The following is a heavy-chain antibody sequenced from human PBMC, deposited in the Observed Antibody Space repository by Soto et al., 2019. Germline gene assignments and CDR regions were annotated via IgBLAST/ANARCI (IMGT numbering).Heavy chain of an antibody. V-gene: IGHV4-4*02. CDR3: ARDHDFWSGYYKRGYYGMDV. D-gene: IGHD3-3*01. Sequence: SETLSLTCAVSGGSISSSNWWSWVRQPPGKGLEWIGEIYHSGSTNYNPSLKSRVTISVDKSKNQFSLKLSSVAAADTAVYYCARDHDFWSGYYKRGYYGMDVWGQGTTVT. J-gene: IGHJ6*02. CDR1: GGSISSSNW. CDR2: IYHSGST.